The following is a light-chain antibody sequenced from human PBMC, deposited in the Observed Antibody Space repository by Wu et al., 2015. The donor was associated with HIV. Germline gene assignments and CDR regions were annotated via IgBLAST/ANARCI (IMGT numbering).Light chain of an antibody. CDR1: QSVGSY. CDR2: GSS. V-gene: IGKV3-11*01. Sequence: EIVLTQSPATLSLSPGERATLSCRASQSVGSYLAWYQQKPGQAPRLLIYGSSNKATGIPARFSGSGSGTDFTLTISSLDPEDFAVYYCQQRSSWPWTFGQGTKVEVK. CDR3: QQRSSWPWT. J-gene: IGKJ1*01.